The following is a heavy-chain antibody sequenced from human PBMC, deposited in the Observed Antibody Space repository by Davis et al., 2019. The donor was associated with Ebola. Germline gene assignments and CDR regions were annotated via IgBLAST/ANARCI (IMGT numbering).Heavy chain of an antibody. CDR3: VRGWGRTGMGV. Sequence: HSQTLSLTPSLSLLFLSRPPFSWNWIRQSPSRGLEWLGRIYYNSKWNNDYATSVKSRVTVNLYTSKNQFSLQLNSLTPEDTAVYYCVRGWGRTGMGVWGQGTTVT. CDR1: LLFLSRPPFS. D-gene: IGHD1-26*01. J-gene: IGHJ6*02. V-gene: IGHV6-1*01. CDR2: IYYNSKWNN.